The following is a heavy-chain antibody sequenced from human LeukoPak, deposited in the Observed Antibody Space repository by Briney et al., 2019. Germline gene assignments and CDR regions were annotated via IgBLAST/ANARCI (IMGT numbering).Heavy chain of an antibody. CDR3: ARQRGGSLSGRGYYFDY. V-gene: IGHV1-69*04. Sequence: ASVKVSCKASGGTFSSYAISWVRQAPGQGLEWMGRIIPILGIANHAQKFQGRVTITADKSTSTAYMELSSLRSEDTAVYYCARQRGGSLSGRGYYFDYWGQGTLVTVSS. CDR2: IIPILGIA. J-gene: IGHJ4*02. CDR1: GGTFSSYA. D-gene: IGHD1-26*01.